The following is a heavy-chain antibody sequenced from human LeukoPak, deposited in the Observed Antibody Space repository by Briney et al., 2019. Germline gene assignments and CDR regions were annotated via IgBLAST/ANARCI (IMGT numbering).Heavy chain of an antibody. D-gene: IGHD2-15*01. CDR2: INHSGST. Sequence: SETLSLTCAVYGGSFSGYYWSWIRQPPGKGLEWIGEINHSGSTNYNPSLKSRVTISVDTSKNQFSLKLSSVTAADTAVYYCARGYCSGGSCYDSLDYWGQGTLVTVSS. V-gene: IGHV4-34*01. CDR3: ARGYCSGGSCYDSLDY. CDR1: GGSFSGYY. J-gene: IGHJ4*02.